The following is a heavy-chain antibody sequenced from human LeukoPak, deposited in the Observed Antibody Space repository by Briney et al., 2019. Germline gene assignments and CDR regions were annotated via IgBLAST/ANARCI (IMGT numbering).Heavy chain of an antibody. CDR1: GYTFTSHG. CDR2: ISAYNGNT. CDR3: ARVSGSYDDSSGYYYFDS. J-gene: IGHJ4*02. D-gene: IGHD3-22*01. V-gene: IGHV1-18*01. Sequence: ASVKVSCKASGYTFTSHGISWVRQAPGQGLEWMGWISAYNGNTNYAQKFQGRVTMTTDTSTSTAYMELRSLRSDDTAVYYCARVSGSYDDSSGYYYFDSWGQGTLVTVSS.